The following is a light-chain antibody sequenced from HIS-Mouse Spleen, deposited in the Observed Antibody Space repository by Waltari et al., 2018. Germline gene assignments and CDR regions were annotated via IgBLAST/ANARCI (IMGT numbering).Light chain of an antibody. V-gene: IGLV2-23*01. J-gene: IGLJ2*01. CDR1: SSADGSYNP. CDR3: CSYAGSSTVV. Sequence: QSALTQPASVSGSPGQSITISCTGTSSADGSYNPVSWYQQHPGKAPKLMIYEGSKRPSGVSNRFSGSKSGNTASLTISGLQAEDEADYYCCSYAGSSTVVFGGGTKLTVL. CDR2: EGS.